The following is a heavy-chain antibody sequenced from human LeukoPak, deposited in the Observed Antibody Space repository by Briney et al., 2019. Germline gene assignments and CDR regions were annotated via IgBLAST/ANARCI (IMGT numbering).Heavy chain of an antibody. CDR3: ASGDSTSQFDY. Sequence: SETLSLTCAVYGGSFSGYYWSWIRQPPGKGLEWIGEINHSGSTNYNPSLKSRVTISVDTSKNQFSLKLSSVTATDTAVYYCASGDSTSQFDYWGQGTLVTVSS. CDR1: GGSFSGYY. CDR2: INHSGST. J-gene: IGHJ4*02. V-gene: IGHV4-34*01. D-gene: IGHD2-2*01.